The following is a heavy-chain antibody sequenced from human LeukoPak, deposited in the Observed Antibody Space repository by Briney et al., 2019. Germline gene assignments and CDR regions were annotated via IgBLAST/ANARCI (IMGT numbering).Heavy chain of an antibody. J-gene: IGHJ6*02. V-gene: IGHV3-74*01. CDR3: AIQEYYYYGMDV. CDR1: GFTFSNYW. CDR2: INSDGSTT. Sequence: GGSLRLSCAASGFTFSNYWMHWVRQAPGKGLVWVSRINSDGSTTNYADSVKGRFAISRDNAKNTLYLQMNSLRAEDTAVYYCAIQEYYYYGMDVWGQGTTVTVSS.